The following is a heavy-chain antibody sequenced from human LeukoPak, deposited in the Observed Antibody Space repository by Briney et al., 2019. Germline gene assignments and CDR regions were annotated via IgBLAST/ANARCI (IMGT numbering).Heavy chain of an antibody. CDR3: AKPLAGYSSAFDY. J-gene: IGHJ4*02. Sequence: GGSLRLSCAASGFTFSNYGVHWVRQAPGKGLEWVAFIRYDGSNKYYADSVKGRFTISRDNSKNTLYLQMDSLRAEDTALYYRAKPLAGYSSAFDYWGQGTLVTVSS. CDR2: IRYDGSNK. CDR1: GFTFSNYG. V-gene: IGHV3-30*02. D-gene: IGHD5-18*01.